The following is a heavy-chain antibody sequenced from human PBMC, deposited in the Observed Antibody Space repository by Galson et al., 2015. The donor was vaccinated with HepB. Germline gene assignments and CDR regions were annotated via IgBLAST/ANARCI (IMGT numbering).Heavy chain of an antibody. V-gene: IGHV3-21*01. J-gene: IGHJ4*02. Sequence: SLRLSCAASGFTFSSYSMNWVRQAPGKGLEWVSSISSSSSYIYYADSVEGRFTISRDNAKNSLYLQMNSLRAEDTAVYYCAREKASFGLDFDYWGQGTLVTVSS. D-gene: IGHD3-16*01. CDR3: AREKASFGLDFDY. CDR2: ISSSSSYI. CDR1: GFTFSSYS.